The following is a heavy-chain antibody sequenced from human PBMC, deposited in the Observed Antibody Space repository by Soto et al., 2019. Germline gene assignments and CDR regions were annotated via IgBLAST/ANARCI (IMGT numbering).Heavy chain of an antibody. CDR3: ARDWGGEGTFDY. D-gene: IGHD3-16*01. V-gene: IGHV3-21*01. CDR2: ISSSSSYI. J-gene: IGHJ4*02. Sequence: EVQLVESGGGLVKPGGSLRLSCAASGFTLSSYSMNWVRQAPGKGLEWVSSISSSSSYIYYADSVKGRFTISRDNAKNSLYRQMNSLRAEDTAVYYCARDWGGEGTFDYWGQGTLVTVSS. CDR1: GFTLSSYS.